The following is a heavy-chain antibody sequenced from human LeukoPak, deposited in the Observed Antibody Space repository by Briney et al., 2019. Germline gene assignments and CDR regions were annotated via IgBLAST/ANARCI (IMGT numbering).Heavy chain of an antibody. CDR2: IYPGDSDT. CDR3: ARIANVDTAMSPAPGYYYYGMDV. CDR1: GYSFTSYW. J-gene: IGHJ6*02. Sequence: GESLKISCKGSGYSFTSYWIGWVRQMPGKGLEWMGIIYPGDSDTRYSPSFQGQVTISADKSISTAYLQWSSLKASDTAMCYCARIANVDTAMSPAPGYYYYGMDVWGQGTTVTVSS. D-gene: IGHD5-18*01. V-gene: IGHV5-51*01.